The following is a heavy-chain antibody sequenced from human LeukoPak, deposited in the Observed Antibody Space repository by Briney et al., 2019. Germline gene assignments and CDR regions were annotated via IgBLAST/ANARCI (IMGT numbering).Heavy chain of an antibody. CDR3: ARASPYDNWSGYWFDP. CDR2: INYSGST. Sequence: PSETLSLTCTVYGGSIRSFYWSWIRQPPGKGLEWIGYINYSGSTKYNPSLKRRVTISVDKSKNQFSLKVSSVPAADTAVYYCARASPYDNWSGYWFDPWGQGTLVTVSS. D-gene: IGHD3-3*01. V-gene: IGHV4-59*01. J-gene: IGHJ5*02. CDR1: GGSIRSFY.